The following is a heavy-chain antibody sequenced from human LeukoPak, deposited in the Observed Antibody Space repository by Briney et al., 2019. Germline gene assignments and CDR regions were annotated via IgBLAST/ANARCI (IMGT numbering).Heavy chain of an antibody. J-gene: IGHJ4*02. CDR3: ATGSYFDYLFDY. V-gene: IGHV4-39*01. Sequence: SETLSLTCTVSGGSISSSSYYWGWIRQPPGKGLEWIGSIYYSGSTYYNPSLKSRVIISVDTSKNQFSLKLSSVTAADTAVYYCATGSYFDYLFDYWGQGPLVTVSS. CDR1: GGSISSSSYY. D-gene: IGHD1-26*01. CDR2: IYYSGST.